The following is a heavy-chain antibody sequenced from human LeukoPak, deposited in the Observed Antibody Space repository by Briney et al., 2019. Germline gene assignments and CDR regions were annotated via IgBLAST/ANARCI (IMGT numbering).Heavy chain of an antibody. CDR1: GDTLIELA. CDR3: ATARQYDDLAGYPWYYGLDV. D-gene: IGHD3/OR15-3a*01. CDR2: LDPEDGAT. J-gene: IGHJ6*02. Sequence: GASVKVSCKVSGDTLIELAIHWVRQAPGKGLEWMGGLDPEDGATMYAQKFEGRVSMTEDTTTDTAYMELSSVRSEDTAVYYCATARQYDDLAGYPWYYGLDVWGQGTTVTVSS. V-gene: IGHV1-24*01.